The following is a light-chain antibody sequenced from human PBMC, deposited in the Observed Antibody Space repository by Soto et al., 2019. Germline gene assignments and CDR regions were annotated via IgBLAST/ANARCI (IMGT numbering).Light chain of an antibody. V-gene: IGKV1D-16*01. J-gene: IGKJ4*01. CDR3: QQHTSYPLT. CDR2: DAS. CDR1: QAIGSW. Sequence: DIQMTQSPSSLSASVGDRVTITCRASQAIGSWLAWYQQKPGKAPTSLIYDASNLQTEVPSRFSGSGSGTDFTLTISRLQTEDSATYYCQQHTSYPLTFGGGTMVQIK.